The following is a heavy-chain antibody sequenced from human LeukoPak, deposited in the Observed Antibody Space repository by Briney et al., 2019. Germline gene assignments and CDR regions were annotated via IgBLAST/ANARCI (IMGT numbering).Heavy chain of an antibody. CDR2: IKEDGSEK. V-gene: IGHV3-7*01. J-gene: IGHJ4*02. Sequence: GGSLRLSCAASGFTFNGYWMSWVRQAPGKGLEWVANIKEDGSEKYYVDSVKGRFTISRDNAKNSLYLQMNSLRAEDTAVYYCAKFSLAIVVVPAAPLDYWGQGTLVTVSS. CDR1: GFTFNGYW. CDR3: AKFSLAIVVVPAAPLDY. D-gene: IGHD2-2*01.